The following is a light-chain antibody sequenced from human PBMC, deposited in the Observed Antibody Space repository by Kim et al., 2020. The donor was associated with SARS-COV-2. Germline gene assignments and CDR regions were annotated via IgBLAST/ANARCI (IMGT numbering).Light chain of an antibody. V-gene: IGLV3-1*01. CDR1: KLGDKY. Sequence: VSPGQTASITCSGDKLGDKYASWYQRKPGQSPVLVIYQDSKRPSGIPERFSGSNTGNTATLTISGTQAMDEADYYCQAWDSSTVVFGGGTQLTVL. CDR3: QAWDSSTVV. J-gene: IGLJ2*01. CDR2: QDS.